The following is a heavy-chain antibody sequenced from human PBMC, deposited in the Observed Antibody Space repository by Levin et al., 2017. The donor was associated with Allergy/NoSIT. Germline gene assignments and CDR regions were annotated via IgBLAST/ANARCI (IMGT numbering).Heavy chain of an antibody. CDR3: ATGVVVPTLLGY. CDR1: GYTLTELS. Sequence: GESLKISCKVSGYTLTELSMHWVRQAPGKGLEWMGGFDPEDGETIYAQKFQGRVTMTEDTSTDTAYMELSSLRSEDTAVYYCATGVVVPTLLGYWGQGTLVTVSS. CDR2: FDPEDGET. J-gene: IGHJ4*02. V-gene: IGHV1-24*01. D-gene: IGHD2-2*01.